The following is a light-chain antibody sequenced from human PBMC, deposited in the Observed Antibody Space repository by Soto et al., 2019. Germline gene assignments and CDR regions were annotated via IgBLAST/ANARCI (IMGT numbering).Light chain of an antibody. Sequence: QSVLTQPPSASGTPGQRVTISCSGSSSNIGSNTVNWYQQLPGTAPKLLIYSNNQRPSGVPDRFSGSKSGTSASLAISGLQSEDEAEYSCATWEDNRSGVVFGGGTTVTVL. J-gene: IGLJ3*02. CDR1: SSNIGSNT. CDR2: SNN. V-gene: IGLV1-44*01. CDR3: ATWEDNRSGVV.